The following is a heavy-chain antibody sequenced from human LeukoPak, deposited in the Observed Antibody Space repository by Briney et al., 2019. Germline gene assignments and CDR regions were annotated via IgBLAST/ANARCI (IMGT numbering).Heavy chain of an antibody. D-gene: IGHD4-17*01. V-gene: IGHV4-59*08. Sequence: PSETLSLTCTVSGGSISSYYWSWIRQPPGKGLEWIGYIYYRGSTSYNPSHQSRVTILVDTSKNQFSLKLSSVTAADTAVYYCARQSYGDYFDYWGQGTLVTVSS. CDR2: IYYRGST. CDR1: GGSISSYY. CDR3: ARQSYGDYFDY. J-gene: IGHJ4*02.